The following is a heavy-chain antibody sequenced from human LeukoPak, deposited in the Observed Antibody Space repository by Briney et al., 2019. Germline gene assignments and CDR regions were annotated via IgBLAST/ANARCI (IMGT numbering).Heavy chain of an antibody. CDR3: TRGAAGPHYFDY. J-gene: IGHJ4*02. D-gene: IGHD6-13*01. Sequence: GGSLRLSCAASGFTFSSYWMSWVRQAQGKGLEWVANIKQDGTEKYYVDSVKGRFTISRDNAKNSLYLQMNSLRAEDTAVYYCTRGAAGPHYFDYWGQGTLVTVSS. V-gene: IGHV3-7*03. CDR1: GFTFSSYW. CDR2: IKQDGTEK.